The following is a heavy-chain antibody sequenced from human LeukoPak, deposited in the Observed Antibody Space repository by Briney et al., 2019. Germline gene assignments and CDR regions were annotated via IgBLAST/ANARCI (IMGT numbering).Heavy chain of an antibody. CDR1: GFTFGSYA. J-gene: IGHJ4*02. Sequence: GGSLRLSCAASGFTFGSYAMSWVRQAPGKGLEWVSAISGSGGSTYYADSVKGRFTISRDNSKNTLYLQMNSLRAEDTAVYYCAKDRDDFWSGYYHSYFDYWGQGTLVTVSS. CDR2: ISGSGGST. V-gene: IGHV3-23*01. D-gene: IGHD3-3*01. CDR3: AKDRDDFWSGYYHSYFDY.